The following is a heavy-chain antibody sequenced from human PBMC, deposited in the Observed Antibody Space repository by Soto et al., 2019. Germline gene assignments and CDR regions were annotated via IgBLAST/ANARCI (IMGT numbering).Heavy chain of an antibody. CDR3: ARDQDIYGDYRPFDY. CDR2: ISSSGSTI. V-gene: IGHV3-11*01. CDR1: GFTFSDYY. Sequence: GGSLRLSCAASGFTFSDYYMSWIRQAPGKGLEWVSYISSSGSTIYYADSVKGRFTISRDNAKNSLYLQMNSLRAEDTAAYYCARDQDIYGDYRPFDYWGQGTLVTVSS. J-gene: IGHJ4*02. D-gene: IGHD4-17*01.